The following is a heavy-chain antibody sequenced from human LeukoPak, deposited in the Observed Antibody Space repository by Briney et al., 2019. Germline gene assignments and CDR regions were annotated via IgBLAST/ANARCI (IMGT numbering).Heavy chain of an antibody. CDR1: GYSFTGYY. V-gene: IGHV1-2*02. CDR3: ARTVVYYDSSGYCA. Sequence: ASVKVSCKASGYSFTGYYMHWVRQAPGQGLEWMGWINPNSGGTNYAQKFQGRVTMTRDTSINTAYMELSRLRSDDTAVYYRARTVVYYDSSGYCAWGQGTLVTVSS. J-gene: IGHJ4*02. D-gene: IGHD3-22*01. CDR2: INPNSGGT.